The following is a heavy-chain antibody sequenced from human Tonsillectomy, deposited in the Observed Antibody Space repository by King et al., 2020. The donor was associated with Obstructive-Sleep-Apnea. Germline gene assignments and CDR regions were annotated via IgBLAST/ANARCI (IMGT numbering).Heavy chain of an antibody. CDR2: IRYDGINK. D-gene: IGHD3-22*01. V-gene: IGHV3-30*02. J-gene: IGHJ3*02. Sequence: VQLVESGGGVVQPGRSLRLSCAASGFTFRSYGMHWVRQAPGKGLEWVAFIRYDGINKYYADSVKGRFTISRDNSKNTLHLQMNTLRAEDTAVFYCAKGHLYNYDSSGPLNAFDIWGQGTMVTVSS. CDR1: GFTFRSYG. CDR3: AKGHLYNYDSSGPLNAFDI.